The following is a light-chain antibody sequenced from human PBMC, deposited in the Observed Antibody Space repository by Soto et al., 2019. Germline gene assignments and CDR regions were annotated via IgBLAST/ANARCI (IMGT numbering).Light chain of an antibody. CDR1: SSDFGGSNY. Sequence: QSALTQPRSVSGSPGQSVSISCTGTSSDFGGSNYVSWYQQHPGKAPKLIIYDVIKRPSGVPDRFSGSKSGNTASLTISGLQDEDEADYFCCSYTGSDTYVFGSGTKLTVL. V-gene: IGLV2-11*01. CDR3: CSYTGSDTYV. CDR2: DVI. J-gene: IGLJ1*01.